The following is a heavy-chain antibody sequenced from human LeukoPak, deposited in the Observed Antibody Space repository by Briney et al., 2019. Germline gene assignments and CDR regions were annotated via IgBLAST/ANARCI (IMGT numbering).Heavy chain of an antibody. CDR2: ISYDGSNK. D-gene: IGHD3-10*01. CDR1: GFTFSSYA. J-gene: IGHJ4*02. Sequence: GGSLRHSCAASGFTFSSYAMHWVRQAPGKGLEWVAVISYDGSNKYYADSVKGRFTISRDNSKNTLYLQMNSLRAEDTAVYYCARDRDYYGSGSYLGLIDYWGQGTLVTVSS. V-gene: IGHV3-30*04. CDR3: ARDRDYYGSGSYLGLIDY.